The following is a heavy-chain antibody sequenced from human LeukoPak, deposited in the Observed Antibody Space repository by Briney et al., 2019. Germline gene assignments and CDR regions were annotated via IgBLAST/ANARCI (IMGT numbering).Heavy chain of an antibody. Sequence: SETLSLTCAVYGGSFSGYYWSWIRQPPGKGLEWIGEINHSGSTNYNPSLKSRVTISVDTSKNQFSLKLSSVTAADTAEYYCARGYYDFWSGTYYFDYWGQGTLVTVSS. CDR1: GGSFSGYY. V-gene: IGHV4-34*01. J-gene: IGHJ4*02. CDR3: ARGYYDFWSGTYYFDY. D-gene: IGHD3-3*01. CDR2: INHSGST.